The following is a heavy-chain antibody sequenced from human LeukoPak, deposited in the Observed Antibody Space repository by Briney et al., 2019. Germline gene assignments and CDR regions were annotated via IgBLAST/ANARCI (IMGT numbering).Heavy chain of an antibody. CDR2: IIPILGIA. J-gene: IGHJ4*02. V-gene: IGHV1-69*02. CDR3: ARGQEYFDS. CDR1: GVTFSSYT. Sequence: SLKLSCTASGVTFSSYTINWVRQAPGQGLEWMGSIIPILGIANYPQNFQGRVTITADKSTSTAYMEMSSLRSEDKALYYCARGQEYFDSWGQGTLVTVSS.